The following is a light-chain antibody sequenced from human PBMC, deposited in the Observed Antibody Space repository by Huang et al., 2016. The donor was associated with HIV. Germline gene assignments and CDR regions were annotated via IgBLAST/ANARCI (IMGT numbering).Light chain of an antibody. CDR3: QQYYTSPT. J-gene: IGKJ1*01. Sequence: DIQMTQSPSSLSAFVGDTVTITCRASQGISYSVAWYQQKPEKAPTLLLYSTSRLESGVPSRFRGGGSGTDYTLTINSLQPDDFATYYYQQYYTSPTFGQGSKVEIK. CDR2: STS. CDR1: QGISYS. V-gene: IGKV1-NL1*01.